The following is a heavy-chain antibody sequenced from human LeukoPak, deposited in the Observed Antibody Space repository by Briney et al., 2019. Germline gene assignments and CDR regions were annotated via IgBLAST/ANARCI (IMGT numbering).Heavy chain of an antibody. V-gene: IGHV3-20*01. Sequence: PGGSLRLSCAASGFTFDDYGMSWVRQAPGKGLEWVSGINWNGGSTGYADSVKGRFTISRDNAKNSLYLQMNSLRAEDTALYHYARVVSSSSSFRDYYYYYMDVWGKGTTVTVSS. CDR3: ARVVSSSSSFRDYYYYYMDV. J-gene: IGHJ6*03. D-gene: IGHD6-6*01. CDR2: INWNGGST. CDR1: GFTFDDYG.